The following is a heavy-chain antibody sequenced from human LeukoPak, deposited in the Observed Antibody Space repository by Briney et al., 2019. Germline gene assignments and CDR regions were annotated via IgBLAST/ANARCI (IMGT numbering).Heavy chain of an antibody. CDR2: IWYDGSNK. CDR1: GFTFSSYG. D-gene: IGHD6-19*01. V-gene: IGHV3-33*06. Sequence: GGSLRLSCAASGFTFSSYGMHWVRQAPGKGLERVAVIWYDGSNKYYVDSVKGRFTISRDNSKNTLYLQMNSLRAEDTAVYYCAKEGIAVAGTVLGLFDYWGQGTLVTVSS. J-gene: IGHJ4*02. CDR3: AKEGIAVAGTVLGLFDY.